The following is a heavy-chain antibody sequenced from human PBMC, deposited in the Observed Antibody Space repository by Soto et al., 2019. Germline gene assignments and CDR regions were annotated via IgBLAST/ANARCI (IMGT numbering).Heavy chain of an antibody. V-gene: IGHV3-23*01. D-gene: IGHD3-10*01. J-gene: IGHJ4*02. CDR2: ISNSGGST. CDR3: AKDRFPMVWGTFDY. CDR1: GFTFSSYA. Sequence: EVQLLESGGGLVQPGGSLRLSCAASGFTFSSYAMSWVRQAPGKGLEWVSPISNSGGSTYYADSVKGRFTVSRDNSKNTLYLQMISLRAEDTAVYYCAKDRFPMVWGTFDYWGQGTLVTVSS.